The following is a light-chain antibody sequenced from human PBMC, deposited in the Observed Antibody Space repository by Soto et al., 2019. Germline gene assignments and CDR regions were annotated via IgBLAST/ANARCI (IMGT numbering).Light chain of an antibody. V-gene: IGKV3-20*01. Sequence: ENVLTQSPGTLSLSPGERATLSCRASQSVTSNFLAWYQQKPGQAPRLLIYGASTRAAGVPDRFSGSGSGTDFTFTITRLEPEDFAVYYCQQYGRSPLLYTFGQGTKLGVK. CDR1: QSVTSNF. J-gene: IGKJ2*01. CDR2: GAS. CDR3: QQYGRSPLLYT.